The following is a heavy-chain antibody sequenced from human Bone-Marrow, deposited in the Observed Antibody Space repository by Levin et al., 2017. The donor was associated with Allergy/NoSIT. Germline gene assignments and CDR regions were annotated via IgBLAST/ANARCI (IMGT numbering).Heavy chain of an antibody. D-gene: IGHD4-17*01. CDR3: ARETGDYSNYYYGMDV. CDR1: GGSLSGYY. J-gene: IGHJ6*02. V-gene: IGHV4-34*01. Sequence: SQTLSLTCAVYGGSLSGYYWSWIRQPPGKGLEWIGEIHHGGSTNYNPSLKSRVTISLDTSKNQFSLSLSSVTAADTAVFYCARETGDYSNYYYGMDVWGQGTAVTVS. CDR2: IHHGGST.